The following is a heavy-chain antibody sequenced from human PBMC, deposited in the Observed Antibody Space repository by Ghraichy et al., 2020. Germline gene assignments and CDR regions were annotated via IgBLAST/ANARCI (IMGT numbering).Heavy chain of an antibody. CDR2: INHSGST. CDR3: ARRDGGDPLVAFDI. D-gene: IGHD2-21*02. CDR1: GGSFSGYY. V-gene: IGHV4-34*01. J-gene: IGHJ3*02. Sequence: SQTLSLTCAVYGGSFSGYYWSWIRQPPGKGLEWIGEINHSGSTNYNPSLKSRVTISVDTSKNQFSLKLSSVTAADTAVYYCARRDGGDPLVAFDIWGQGTMVTVSS.